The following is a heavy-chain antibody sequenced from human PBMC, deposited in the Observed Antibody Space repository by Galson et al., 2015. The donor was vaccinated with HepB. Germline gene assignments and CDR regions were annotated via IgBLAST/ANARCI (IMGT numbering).Heavy chain of an antibody. J-gene: IGHJ4*02. Sequence: SLRLSCAASGFTFSSYSMNWVRQAPGKGLEWISHISSGSGTIYYADSVKGRFTISRDKAKNSLYLHMNSLRDEDTAVYYCTRPGNWGPDEYWGQGTLVTVSS. CDR2: ISSGSGTI. CDR3: TRPGNWGPDEY. D-gene: IGHD7-27*01. V-gene: IGHV3-48*02. CDR1: GFTFSSYS.